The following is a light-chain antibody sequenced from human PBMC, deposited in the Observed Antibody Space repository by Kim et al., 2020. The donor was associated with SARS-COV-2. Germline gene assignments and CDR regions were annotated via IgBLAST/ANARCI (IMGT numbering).Light chain of an antibody. V-gene: IGKV1-5*03. CDR1: QSISSW. Sequence: ASVGDRVTSACRASQSISSWLAWYRQKPGKAPKLLIYKASGLESGVPSRFSGSGSGTEFTLTISSLQPDDFATYYCQQYTSYPWTFGRGTKVEIK. J-gene: IGKJ1*01. CDR3: QQYTSYPWT. CDR2: KAS.